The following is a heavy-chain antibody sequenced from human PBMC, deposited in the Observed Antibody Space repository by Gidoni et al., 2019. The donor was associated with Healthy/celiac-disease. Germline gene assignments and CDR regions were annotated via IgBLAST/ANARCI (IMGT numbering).Heavy chain of an antibody. V-gene: IGHV1-2*02. D-gene: IGHD3-16*01. CDR3: ARVNYDYVWGSPLMSFDI. CDR1: GSTFTGYY. CDR2: INPNSGGT. Sequence: QVQLVQSGAEVKKPGASVKVSCKASGSTFTGYYMHWVRQAPGQGLEWMGWINPNSGGTNYAQKFQGRVTMTRDTSISTAYMELSRLRSDDTAVYYCARVNYDYVWGSPLMSFDIWGQGTMVTVSS. J-gene: IGHJ3*02.